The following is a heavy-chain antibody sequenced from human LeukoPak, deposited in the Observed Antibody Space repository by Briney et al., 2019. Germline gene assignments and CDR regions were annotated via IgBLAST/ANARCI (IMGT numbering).Heavy chain of an antibody. Sequence: PSETLSLTCAVSGGSISNENWWGWVRQPPGKGLEWIGEIYHSGSTNYIPSLKSRVTISVDKSKNQFSLKLTSVTAADTAVYYCAGSPIGYGMDVWGQGTTVTVSS. J-gene: IGHJ6*02. V-gene: IGHV4-4*02. CDR1: GGSISNENW. CDR2: IYHSGST. CDR3: AGSPIGYGMDV.